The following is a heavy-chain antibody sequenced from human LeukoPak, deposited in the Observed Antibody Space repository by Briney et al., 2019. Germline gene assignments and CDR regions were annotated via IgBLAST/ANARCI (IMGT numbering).Heavy chain of an antibody. V-gene: IGHV4-38-2*02. J-gene: IGHJ6*03. CDR1: GYSISSGYY. D-gene: IGHD2-8*01. Sequence: SETLSLTCTVSGYSISSGYYWGWIRQPPGKGLEWIGSIYHSGSTYYNPSLKSRVAISVDTSKNQFSLKLSSVTAADTAVYYCASPSMLPYDNYYYYMDVWGKGTTVTVSS. CDR2: IYHSGST. CDR3: ASPSMLPYDNYYYYMDV.